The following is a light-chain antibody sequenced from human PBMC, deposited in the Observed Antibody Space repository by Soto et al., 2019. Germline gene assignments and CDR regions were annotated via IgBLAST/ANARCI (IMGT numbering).Light chain of an antibody. J-gene: IGLJ1*01. Sequence: QSVLTQPASVSGSPGQSITISCSGTSSDVGKYNFVSWYQQYPGKVPKLIIYEDTKRPSGVSNRFSGAKSGNTASLTISGLQADDEADYYCCSYAGIINYYVFGTGTKVTVL. CDR2: EDT. V-gene: IGLV2-23*01. CDR1: SSDVGKYNF. CDR3: CSYAGIINYYV.